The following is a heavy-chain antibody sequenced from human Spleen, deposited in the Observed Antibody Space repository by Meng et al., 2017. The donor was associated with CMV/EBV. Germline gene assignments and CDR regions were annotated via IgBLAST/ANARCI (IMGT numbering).Heavy chain of an antibody. Sequence: GGSLRLSCAASGFTFSDYYMSWIRQAPGKGLEWVSYISSRGSTIYYADSVKGRFTISRDNAKNSLYLQMNSLRAEDTAVYYCARDDCSSTSCPAYGMDVWGQGTTVTVSS. D-gene: IGHD2-2*01. CDR2: ISSRGSTI. CDR1: GFTFSDYY. J-gene: IGHJ6*02. V-gene: IGHV3-11*01. CDR3: ARDDCSSTSCPAYGMDV.